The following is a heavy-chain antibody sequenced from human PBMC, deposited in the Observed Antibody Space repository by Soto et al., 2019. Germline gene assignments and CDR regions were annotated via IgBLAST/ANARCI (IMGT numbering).Heavy chain of an antibody. V-gene: IGHV3-30*03. D-gene: IGHD3-10*01. J-gene: IGHJ4*02. CDR2: ISYDGSNK. CDR1: GFPFTTYG. CDR3: VGGQYYGDY. Sequence: QVQLVESGGGVVQPGRSLRLSCAASGFPFTTYGMHWVREGPGKGLEWVAVISYDGSNKYYADSVKGRFTISRDNSKNTLYLQMNSLRPEDTALYYCVGGQYYGDYRGQGTLVTVSS.